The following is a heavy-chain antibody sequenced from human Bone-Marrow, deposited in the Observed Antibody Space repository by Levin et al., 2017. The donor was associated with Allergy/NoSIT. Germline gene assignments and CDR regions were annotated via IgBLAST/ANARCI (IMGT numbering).Heavy chain of an antibody. J-gene: IGHJ4*02. V-gene: IGHV3-48*04. CDR2: IDSSSTI. D-gene: IGHD5-18*01. CDR3: ARDGGYSYGPVALDY. Sequence: PGGSLRLSCAASGFTFSSYMMNWVRQAPGKGLEWVSYIDSSSTIYYADSVKGRFTISRDNAKNSLYLQMNSLRVEDTAVYYCARDGGYSYGPVALDYWGQGTLVTVSS. CDR1: GFTFSSYM.